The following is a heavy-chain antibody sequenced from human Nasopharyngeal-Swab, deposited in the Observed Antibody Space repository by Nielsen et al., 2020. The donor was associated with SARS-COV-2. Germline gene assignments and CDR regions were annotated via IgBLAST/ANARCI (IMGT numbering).Heavy chain of an antibody. CDR1: GGSISSSSYY. J-gene: IGHJ4*02. D-gene: IGHD2-2*02. CDR2: IYYSGST. Sequence: LETLSLTCTVSGGSISSSSYYWGWIRQPPGKGLEWIGSIYYSGSTYYNPSLKSRVTISVDTSKNQFSLKLSSVTAADTAVYYCVGIVVVPAAISDWGQGTLVTVSS. CDR3: VGIVVVPAAISD. V-gene: IGHV4-39*01.